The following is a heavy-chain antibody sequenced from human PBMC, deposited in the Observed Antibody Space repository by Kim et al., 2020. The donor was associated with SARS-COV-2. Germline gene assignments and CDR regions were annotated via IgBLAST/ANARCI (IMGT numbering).Heavy chain of an antibody. CDR1: GFTFSSYG. Sequence: GGSLRLSCAASGFTFSSYGMHWVRQAPGKGLEWVAIISFDGSDKYYADSVKGRFTISRDNSKNTLYLQMNSLRAEDTAVYYCAKDADDGWNYYYYMDGWGKGTTVSVSS. D-gene: IGHD2-15*01. V-gene: IGHV3-30*18. CDR2: ISFDGSDK. J-gene: IGHJ6*03. CDR3: AKDADDGWNYYYYMDG.